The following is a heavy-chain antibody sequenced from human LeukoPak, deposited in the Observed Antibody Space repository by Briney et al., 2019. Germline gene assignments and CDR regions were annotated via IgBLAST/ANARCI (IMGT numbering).Heavy chain of an antibody. CDR3: ARGISSSGLPPDYGMDV. D-gene: IGHD5-18*01. Sequence: GASVKVSCKASGYTFTSYGISWVRQAPGQGLEWMGGIIPTFGTANYAQKFQGRVTITADESTSTAYMELSGLRSEDTAVYYCARGISSSGLPPDYGMDVWGQGTTVTVSS. V-gene: IGHV1-69*13. J-gene: IGHJ6*02. CDR2: IIPTFGTA. CDR1: GYTFTSYG.